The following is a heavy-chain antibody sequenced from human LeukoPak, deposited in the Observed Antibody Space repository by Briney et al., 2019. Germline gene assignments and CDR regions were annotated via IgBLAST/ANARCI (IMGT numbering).Heavy chain of an antibody. CDR3: TTDLGTYYHGSQRLIPIDY. V-gene: IGHV3-15*01. CDR1: GFTFTNAW. D-gene: IGHD3-10*01. CDR2: IKSKTDGETT. Sequence: GGSLRLSCVDSGFTFTNAWMSWVRQAPGKGLEWIGRIKSKTDGETTNYAEPVRGRFTISRDDSKSAVYLQMNSLNIEDTAVYYCTTDLGTYYHGSQRLIPIDYWGQGTLVTVSS. J-gene: IGHJ4*02.